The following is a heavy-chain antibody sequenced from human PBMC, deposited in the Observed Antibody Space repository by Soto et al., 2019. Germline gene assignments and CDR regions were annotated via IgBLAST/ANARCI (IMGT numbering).Heavy chain of an antibody. D-gene: IGHD2-2*01. CDR3: AREVRGDCSSTSCYPYYYYYGMDV. J-gene: IGHJ6*02. Sequence: PGGSLRLSCAASGFTFSSYGMHWVRQAPGKGLEWVAVIWYDGSNKYYADSVKGRFTISRDNSKNTLYLQMNSLRAEDTAVYYCAREVRGDCSSTSCYPYYYYYGMDVWGQGTTVTVS. CDR1: GFTFSSYG. V-gene: IGHV3-33*01. CDR2: IWYDGSNK.